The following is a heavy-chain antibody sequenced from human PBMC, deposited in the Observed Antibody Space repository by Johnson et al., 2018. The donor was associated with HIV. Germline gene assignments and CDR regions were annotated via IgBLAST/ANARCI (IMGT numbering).Heavy chain of an antibody. CDR2: LSWDGGST. V-gene: IGHV3-43D*03. D-gene: IGHD6-13*01. CDR1: GFTFDNYA. J-gene: IGHJ3*02. CDR3: AKARSSWYPFDAFDI. Sequence: VQLVESGGVVVQPGGSLRLSCAASGFTFDNYAMHWVRQAPGKGLEWVSLLSWDGGSTYYADSVQGRFTISRDNNKNSLYLQMNSLRAEDTALYSCAKARSSWYPFDAFDIWGQGTMVTVSS.